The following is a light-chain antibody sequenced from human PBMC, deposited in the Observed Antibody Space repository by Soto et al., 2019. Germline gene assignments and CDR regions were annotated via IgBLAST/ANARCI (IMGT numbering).Light chain of an antibody. CDR1: SSNIGGNS. Sequence: QSVLTQPPSVSAAPGQTVTISCSGSSSNIGGNSVCWYQQLPGTAPRLLIYDDDKRPSGIPDRFSRSKSGTSATLGITGFQTGDEADYYGGSWDSSLSAYVFGTGTKVTV. J-gene: IGLJ1*01. CDR3: GSWDSSLSAYV. V-gene: IGLV1-51*01. CDR2: DDD.